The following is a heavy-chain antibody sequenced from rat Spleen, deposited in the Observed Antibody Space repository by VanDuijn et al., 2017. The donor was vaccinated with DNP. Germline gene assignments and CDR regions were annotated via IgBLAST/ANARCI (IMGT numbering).Heavy chain of an antibody. D-gene: IGHD1-5*01. Sequence: QVQLQQSGAELAKPGSSVKISCKASGNAFITNYFGWIKQTTGQGLDYIGYIHTGSGGTAYNEKVKGKATMTVDKSSSTAFMQLTSLTPDDSAVYYCARHGEVHLRYAMDAWGQGTSVTVSS. V-gene: IGHV1-43*01. CDR2: IHTGSGGT. CDR1: GNAFITNY. CDR3: ARHGEVHLRYAMDA. J-gene: IGHJ4*01.